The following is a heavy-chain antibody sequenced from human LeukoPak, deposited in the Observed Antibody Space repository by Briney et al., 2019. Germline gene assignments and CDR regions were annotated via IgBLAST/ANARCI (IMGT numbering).Heavy chain of an antibody. CDR1: GFTFSSYA. CDR3: ARDGDY. J-gene: IGHJ4*02. CDR2: ISYDGSNK. Sequence: GGSLRLSCAASGFTFSSYAMHWVRQAPGKGLEWVAVISYDGSNKYYADSVKGRFTISRDNSKNTLYLQMNSLRAEDTAVYYCARDGDYWGRGTLVTVSS. V-gene: IGHV3-30*04.